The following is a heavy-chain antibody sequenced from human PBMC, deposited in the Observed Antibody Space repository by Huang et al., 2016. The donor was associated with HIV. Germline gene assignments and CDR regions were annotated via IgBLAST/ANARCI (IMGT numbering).Heavy chain of an antibody. V-gene: IGHV3-21*02. Sequence: EVQLVESGGGLVKPGGSLRLSCAASGFTFSAFSFHWVRQDPGKGLQWLSAISIGSDFRHYPDSLRGRFTISRDNAQSSLFLQMNNLRAEDTAIYYCARGGDIIDDNPFHIWGPGTTVTVSS. D-gene: IGHD3-9*01. CDR2: ISIGSDFR. CDR3: ARGGDIIDDNPFHI. J-gene: IGHJ3*02. CDR1: GFTFSAFS.